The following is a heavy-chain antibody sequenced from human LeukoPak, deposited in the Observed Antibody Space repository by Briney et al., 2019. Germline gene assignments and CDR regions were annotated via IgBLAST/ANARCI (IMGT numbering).Heavy chain of an antibody. CDR1: GYTFTSYA. Sequence: ASVKVSCKASGYTFTSYAMHWVRQAPGQRLEWMGWINAGNGNTKYSQKFQGRVTITRDTSASTAHMELSSLGSEDTAVYYCARGGRTVYFDYWGQGTLVTVSS. J-gene: IGHJ4*02. CDR3: ARGGRTVYFDY. D-gene: IGHD1-1*01. CDR2: INAGNGNT. V-gene: IGHV1-3*01.